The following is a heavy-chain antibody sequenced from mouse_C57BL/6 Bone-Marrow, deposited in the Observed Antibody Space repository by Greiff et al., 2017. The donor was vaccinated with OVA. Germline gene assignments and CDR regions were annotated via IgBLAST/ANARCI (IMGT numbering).Heavy chain of an antibody. CDR3: ARLVVTRFDY. J-gene: IGHJ2*01. V-gene: IGHV1-54*01. Sequence: VQLKQSGAELVRPGTSVKVSCKASGYAFTNYLIEWVKQRPGQGLEWIGVINPGSGGTNYNEKFKGKATLTADKSSSTAYMQLSSLTSEDSAVYFCARLVVTRFDYWGQGTTLTVSS. CDR1: GYAFTNYL. CDR2: INPGSGGT. D-gene: IGHD2-2*01.